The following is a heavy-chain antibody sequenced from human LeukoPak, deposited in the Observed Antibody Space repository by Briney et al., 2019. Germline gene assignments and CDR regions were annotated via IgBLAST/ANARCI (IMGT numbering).Heavy chain of an antibody. CDR1: GGTFSSYA. J-gene: IGHJ6*02. V-gene: IGHV1-69*04. CDR3: ARDYTAILYGMDV. D-gene: IGHD5-18*01. CDR2: IIPILGIA. Sequence: GASVKVSCKASGGTFSSYAISWVRQAPGQGLEWMGRIIPILGIANYAQKFQGRVTITADKSMSTAYMELSSLRSEDTAVYYCARDYTAILYGMDVWGQGTTVTVSS.